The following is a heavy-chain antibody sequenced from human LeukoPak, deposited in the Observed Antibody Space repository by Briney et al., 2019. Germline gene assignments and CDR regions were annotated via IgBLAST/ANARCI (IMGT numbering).Heavy chain of an antibody. D-gene: IGHD6-13*01. V-gene: IGHV4-59*07. J-gene: IGHJ5*02. CDR3: ARGVRSIAAAGVVSWFDP. Sequence: SDTLSLTCTVSGGSISSYYWSWIRQPPGKGLEWIGYMYYSGSTNYYPSLKSRVTISVDTSKNHFSLKLSSVTAADTAVYYCARGVRSIAAAGVVSWFDPWGQGTRVTV. CDR1: GGSISSYY. CDR2: MYYSGST.